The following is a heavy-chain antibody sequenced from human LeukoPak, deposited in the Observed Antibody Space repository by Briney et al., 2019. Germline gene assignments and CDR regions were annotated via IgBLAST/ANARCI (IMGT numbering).Heavy chain of an antibody. Sequence: ASVKVSCKASGYTFISYGISWVRQAPGQGVEWMGWISAYNGNTNYAQKLQGRVTMTTDTSTSTAYMELRSLRSDDTAVYYCAGGHYDSSGYYWGYYYYGMDVWGQGTTVTVSS. J-gene: IGHJ6*02. V-gene: IGHV1-18*01. CDR3: AGGHYDSSGYYWGYYYYGMDV. D-gene: IGHD3-22*01. CDR1: GYTFISYG. CDR2: ISAYNGNT.